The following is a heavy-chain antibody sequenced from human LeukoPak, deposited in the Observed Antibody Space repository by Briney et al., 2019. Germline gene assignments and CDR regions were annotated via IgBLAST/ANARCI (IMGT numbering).Heavy chain of an antibody. CDR3: AKGFFLSYYYMDV. Sequence: GGSLRLSCAASGFTFRSHGMHWVRQAPGKGLEWVAFIQYDGSNKYYTDSVKGRFTISRDNSKNTLYLQMNSLRAEDTAVYYCAKGFFLSYYYMDVWGKGTTVTVSS. J-gene: IGHJ6*03. D-gene: IGHD3-3*01. CDR1: GFTFRSHG. V-gene: IGHV3-30*02. CDR2: IQYDGSNK.